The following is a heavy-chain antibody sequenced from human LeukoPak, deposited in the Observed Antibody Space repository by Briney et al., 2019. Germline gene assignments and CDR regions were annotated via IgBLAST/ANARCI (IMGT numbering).Heavy chain of an antibody. CDR2: INAGNGNT. V-gene: IGHV1-3*01. Sequence: ASVKVSCKASGYTFTSYGISWVRQAPGQRLEWMGWINAGNGNTKYSQKFQGRVTITRDTSASTAYMELSSLRSEDAAVYYCARLSGSYVYWGQGTLVTVSS. J-gene: IGHJ4*02. CDR3: ARLSGSYVY. CDR1: GYTFTSYG. D-gene: IGHD1-26*01.